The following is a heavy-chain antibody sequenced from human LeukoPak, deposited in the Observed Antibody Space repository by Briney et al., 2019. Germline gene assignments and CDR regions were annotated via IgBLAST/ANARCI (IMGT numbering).Heavy chain of an antibody. Sequence: PSQTLSLTCTVSGGSISSSSYYWGWIRQPPGKGLEWIGSIYYSGSTYYNPSLKSRVTISVDTSKNQFSLKLSSVTAADTAVYYCARHTGYSRAHFDYWGQGTLVTVSS. CDR3: ARHTGYSRAHFDY. D-gene: IGHD5-12*01. V-gene: IGHV4-39*01. CDR2: IYYSGST. CDR1: GGSISSSSYY. J-gene: IGHJ4*02.